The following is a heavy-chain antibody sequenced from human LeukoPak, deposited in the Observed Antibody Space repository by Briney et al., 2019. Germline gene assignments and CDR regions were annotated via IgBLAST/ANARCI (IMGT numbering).Heavy chain of an antibody. D-gene: IGHD2-8*01. J-gene: IGHJ4*02. Sequence: GGSLRLSCAASGFSFRSYWMDWVRQTPEKGLEWVANIKQDGIEKYFVDSVKGRFAISRDNAKNSLYLQMNNLRAEDTAVYYCARDRCTNGVCYTFAYWGQGTLVTVSS. CDR1: GFSFRSYW. V-gene: IGHV3-7*01. CDR2: IKQDGIEK. CDR3: ARDRCTNGVCYTFAY.